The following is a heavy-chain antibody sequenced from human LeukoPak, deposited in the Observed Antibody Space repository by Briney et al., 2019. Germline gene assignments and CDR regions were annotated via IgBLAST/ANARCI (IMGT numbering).Heavy chain of an antibody. CDR1: RFTFRSYP. CDR2: IANDGTNH. Sequence: GGSLRLSCEASRFTFRSYPMHWVRQAPGRGLEWVAVIANDGTNHYDAEFVKGRFIISRDNARNSLYLQMDSLRAEDTAVYYCARLGSIAAAGTVDYWGQGTLVIVSS. J-gene: IGHJ4*02. CDR3: ARLGSIAAAGTVDY. V-gene: IGHV3-30-3*01. D-gene: IGHD6-13*01.